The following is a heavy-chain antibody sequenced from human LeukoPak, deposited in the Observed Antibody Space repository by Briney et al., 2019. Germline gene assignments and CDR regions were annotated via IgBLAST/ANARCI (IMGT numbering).Heavy chain of an antibody. CDR2: IYYTGDT. CDR1: GGSISNYY. V-gene: IGHV4-59*08. D-gene: IGHD6-6*01. Sequence: SETLSLTCTVSGGSISNYYWSWIRQPPGKGLEWIGYIYYTGDTNHNPSLKSRVTISIDTSKNQLSLTLHSVTAADTAVYYCAGIAARPRRIDYWGQGTLVTVSS. J-gene: IGHJ4*02. CDR3: AGIAARPRRIDY.